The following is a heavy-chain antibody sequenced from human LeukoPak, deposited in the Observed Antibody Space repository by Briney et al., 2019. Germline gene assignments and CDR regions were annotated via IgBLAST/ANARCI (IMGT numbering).Heavy chain of an antibody. CDR1: GFTFRSYS. CDR2: ISSSGTYK. V-gene: IGHV3-21*01. D-gene: IGHD6-19*01. Sequence: GGSLRLSCAVPGFTFRSYSMSWVRQAPGKGLEWVSSISSSGTYKYYADSVKGRFTISRDNAKNTLYLQMNSLRAEDTAVYYCAKGKDSVAVATIDYWSQGTLVTVSS. J-gene: IGHJ4*02. CDR3: AKGKDSVAVATIDY.